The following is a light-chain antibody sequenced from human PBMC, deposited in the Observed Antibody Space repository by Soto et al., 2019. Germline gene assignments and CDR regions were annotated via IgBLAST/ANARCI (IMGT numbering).Light chain of an antibody. CDR3: QQYDSYST. Sequence: DIQMTQFPSTLSTSVGDRVTITCRASQSIRSWLAWYQQKPGRAPKLLIYKASSLASGVPSRFSGSGFGTEFTLTISSLQADDIATYYCQQYDSYSTFGGGTKVEIK. J-gene: IGKJ4*01. CDR2: KAS. CDR1: QSIRSW. V-gene: IGKV1-5*03.